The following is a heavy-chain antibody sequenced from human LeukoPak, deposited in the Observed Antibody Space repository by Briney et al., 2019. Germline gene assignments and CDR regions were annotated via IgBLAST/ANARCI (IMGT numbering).Heavy chain of an antibody. CDR3: TSSSENYDILTGYYNVPLDY. Sequence: GGPLRLSCAASGFTFSGSAMHWVRQASGKGPEWVGRIRSKANSYATAYAASVKGRFTISRDDSKNTAYLQMNSLKTEDTAVYYCTSSSENYDILTGYYNVPLDYWGQGTLATVSS. CDR1: GFTFSGSA. J-gene: IGHJ4*02. V-gene: IGHV3-73*01. D-gene: IGHD3-9*01. CDR2: IRSKANSYAT.